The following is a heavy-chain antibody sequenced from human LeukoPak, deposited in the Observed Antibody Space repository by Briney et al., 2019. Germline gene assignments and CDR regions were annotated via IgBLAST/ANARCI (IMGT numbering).Heavy chain of an antibody. CDR3: ASTPGGYCSSTSCYGRFDP. CDR2: IYHSGST. Sequence: PSGTLSLTCAVSGGSISSSNWWSWVRQPPGKGLEWIGEIYHSGSTNYNPSLKSRVTISVDKSKSQFSLKLSSVTTADTAVYYCASTPGGYCSSTSCYGRFDPWGQGTLVTVSS. V-gene: IGHV4-4*02. CDR1: GGSISSSNW. D-gene: IGHD2-2*01. J-gene: IGHJ5*02.